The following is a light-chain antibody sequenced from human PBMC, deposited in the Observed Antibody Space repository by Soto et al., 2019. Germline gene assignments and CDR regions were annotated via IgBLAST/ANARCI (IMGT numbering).Light chain of an antibody. CDR2: EPS. J-gene: IGKJ1*01. V-gene: IGKV1-5*03. CDR3: QLYYTSPWT. CDR1: QSINIY. Sequence: DIQMTQSPSTLSASVGDRVTITCRASQSINIYLAWYQQKPGKAPKVLIYEPSTLQSGVPSRFSGSGSGTEFTLTISSLQPDDFATYYCQLYYTSPWTFGQGTKVEIK.